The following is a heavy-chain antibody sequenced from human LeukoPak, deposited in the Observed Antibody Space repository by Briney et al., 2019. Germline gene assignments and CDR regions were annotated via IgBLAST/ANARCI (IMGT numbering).Heavy chain of an antibody. CDR1: EFTFSSYT. J-gene: IGHJ6*03. V-gene: IGHV3-21*01. CDR3: ARGDYYMDV. Sequence: TGGSLRLSCAASEFTFSSYTMNWVRQAPGKGLEWVPSISSSSYIYYADSVKGRFTISRDNAKISLYLQMNSLRAEGTAVYYCARGDYYMDVWGKGTTVTVSS. CDR2: ISSSSYI.